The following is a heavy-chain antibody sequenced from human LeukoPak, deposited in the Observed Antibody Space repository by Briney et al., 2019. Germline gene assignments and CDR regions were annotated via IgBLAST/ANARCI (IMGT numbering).Heavy chain of an antibody. V-gene: IGHV4-39*01. CDR2: VNYTGST. D-gene: IGHD3-9*01. CDR3: ARQSRYFHREGFQYGMDV. Sequence: SETLSLTCTVSGGSISTYYWVWIRQPSGKGLEWIGNVNYTGSTYYNPSLKSRLTISVDTSKNHFSLKLSSATAADAAVYYCARQSRYFHREGFQYGMDVWGQGTTVTVSS. J-gene: IGHJ6*02. CDR1: GGSISTYY.